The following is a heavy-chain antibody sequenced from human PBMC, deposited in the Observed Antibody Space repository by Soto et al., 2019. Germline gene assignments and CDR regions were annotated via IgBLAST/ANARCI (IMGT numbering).Heavy chain of an antibody. V-gene: IGHV3-7*04. CDR2: INQDGSEK. J-gene: IGHJ4*02. D-gene: IGHD4-4*01. CDR1: GFTFNRYW. Sequence: EVQLVESGGGLVQPGGSLRLSCAASGFTFNRYWMKWVRQAPGRGLEWMGNINQDGSEKHYVDSVKGRFTISRDNAKDQVYLQMNSLKAEDTAMYYCARGGYDYSSPFDYWGQGTLVTVSS. CDR3: ARGGYDYSSPFDY.